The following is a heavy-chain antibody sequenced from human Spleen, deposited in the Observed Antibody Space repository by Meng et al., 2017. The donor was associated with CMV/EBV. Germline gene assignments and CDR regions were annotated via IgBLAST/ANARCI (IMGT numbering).Heavy chain of an antibody. CDR2: LSGSGGST. Sequence: GESLKISCAASGFIFGSFAMTWVRQAPGKGLEWVSTLSGSGGSTYCADSVKGRFIISGDSSTNTVFLQMNSLRAEDTAVYYCAKDSSTTPSGGDCYWFDYWGQGTLVTVSS. J-gene: IGHJ4*02. V-gene: IGHV3-23*01. D-gene: IGHD2-21*01. CDR3: AKDSSTTPSGGDCYWFDY. CDR1: GFIFGSFA.